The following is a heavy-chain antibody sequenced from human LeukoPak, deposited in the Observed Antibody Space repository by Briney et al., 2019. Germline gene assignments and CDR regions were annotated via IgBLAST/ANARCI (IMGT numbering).Heavy chain of an antibody. Sequence: GGSLRLSCAASAFSVSTNYMTWVRQAPGKGLEWVSVIYDSGSTYYANSVKGRFTISRDSSKNTVYLQMSSLRAEDTAIYFCARVRPTFKYAFDYWGQGTLVTVSS. CDR2: IYDSGST. CDR1: AFSVSTNY. V-gene: IGHV3-53*01. CDR3: ARVRPTFKYAFDY. J-gene: IGHJ4*02. D-gene: IGHD3-16*01.